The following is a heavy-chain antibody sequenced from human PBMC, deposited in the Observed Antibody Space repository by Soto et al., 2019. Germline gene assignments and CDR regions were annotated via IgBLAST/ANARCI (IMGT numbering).Heavy chain of an antibody. CDR1: GYTFTSYG. CDR2: ISAYNGNT. D-gene: IGHD2-8*01. J-gene: IGHJ5*02. CDR3: ARVPGSGVPNWFGP. V-gene: IGHV1-18*01. Sequence: QVKLVQSGAEVKKPGASVKVSCKASGYTFTSYGISWVRQAPGQGLEWMGWISAYNGNTNYAQKLQGRVTMTTDTSASTAYMERRSLRSDDTAVYYCARVPGSGVPNWFGPWGKGTLVTVSS.